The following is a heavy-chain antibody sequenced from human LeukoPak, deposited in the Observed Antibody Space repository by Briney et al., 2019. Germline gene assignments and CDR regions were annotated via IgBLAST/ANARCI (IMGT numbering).Heavy chain of an antibody. Sequence: GGSLRLSCAASGFTFSSYWMHWVRQAPGKGLVWVSRIKSDGSSTSYADSVKGRFTISRDNAKNTLYLQMNSLRAEDTAVYYCARGPGSGGGYYVGDFWGQGTLVTVSS. CDR2: IKSDGSST. J-gene: IGHJ4*02. V-gene: IGHV3-74*01. CDR3: ARGPGSGGGYYVGDF. D-gene: IGHD1-26*01. CDR1: GFTFSSYW.